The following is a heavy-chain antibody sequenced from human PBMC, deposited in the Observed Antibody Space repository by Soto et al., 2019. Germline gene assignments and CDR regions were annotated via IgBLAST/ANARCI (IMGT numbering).Heavy chain of an antibody. CDR3: ARGDCVGGSCYSLAGSLYYYMDV. CDR1: GFTFSNYW. Sequence: EVKLVESGGGLVQPGGSLRLSCAASGFTFSNYWMYWVRQAPGQGLVWVSRINSDGSVSSYADSVKGRLTISRDNVKNTLYLQMNSLRVEATAVYYCARGDCVGGSCYSLAGSLYYYMDVWGKGTTDTVFS. V-gene: IGHV3-74*01. CDR2: INSDGSVS. D-gene: IGHD2-15*01. J-gene: IGHJ6*03.